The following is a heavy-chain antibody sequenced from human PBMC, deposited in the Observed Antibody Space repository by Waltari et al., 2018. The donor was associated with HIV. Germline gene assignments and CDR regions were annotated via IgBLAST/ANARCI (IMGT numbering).Heavy chain of an antibody. CDR1: GFIVSNYP. CDR3: AKDSMGAIDVEDYFDF. CDR2: IRSIGDTT. V-gene: IGHV3-23*01. D-gene: IGHD1-26*01. J-gene: IGHJ4*02. Sequence: EAQLLESGGGLVQPGGSLRLLCATSGFIVSNYPMSWVRQAPGKGLEWVSTIRSIGDTTYYADSVEGRFTTTRANSKDTLYLQMNSLRAEDTAVYYCAKDSMGAIDVEDYFDFWGQGTLVTVSS.